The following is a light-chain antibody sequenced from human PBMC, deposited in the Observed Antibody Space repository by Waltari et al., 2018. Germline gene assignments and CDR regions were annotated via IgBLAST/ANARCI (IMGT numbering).Light chain of an antibody. J-gene: IGLJ3*02. CDR1: SGHISNV. V-gene: IGLV4-69*01. CDR2: VNSDGSH. Sequence: QLVLTQSPSASASLGASVQLTCTLSSGHISNVIAWHQQQPEKGPRYLMKVNSDGSHSKGDDIPDRFSGSGSGAERYLTISSLQSEDEADYYCQTGGHGTWVFGGGTKLTVL. CDR3: QTGGHGTWV.